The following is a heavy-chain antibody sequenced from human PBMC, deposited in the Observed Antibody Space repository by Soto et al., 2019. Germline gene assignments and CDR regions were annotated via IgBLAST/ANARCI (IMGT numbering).Heavy chain of an antibody. D-gene: IGHD4-17*01. CDR3: AHPRGYGVFDAYDI. Sequence: PGGSLRLSCVASGFTLSTYAMNWVRQAPGKGLEWVSALTPSGDSTYYADSVKGRFTISRDNSMSALYLQMNSLRVEDTAVYYCAHPRGYGVFDAYDIWGQGTMVTVSS. J-gene: IGHJ3*02. CDR1: GFTLSTYA. CDR2: LTPSGDST. V-gene: IGHV3-23*01.